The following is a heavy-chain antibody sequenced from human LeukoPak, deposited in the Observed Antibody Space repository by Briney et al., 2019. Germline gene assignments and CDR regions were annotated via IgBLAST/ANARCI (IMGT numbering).Heavy chain of an antibody. D-gene: IGHD3-16*01. Sequence: SETLSLTCGVSGASVSDGNYYWSWIRPPPGKELEWGGYMFYSEGTKYNPSLKSRVTISVDNSTNQFSLHISSVTAADTAVYYFAGTSNSALGLPYFDHWGQGSLVTVSS. CDR1: GASVSDGNYY. CDR3: AGTSNSALGLPYFDH. CDR2: MFYSEGT. J-gene: IGHJ4*02. V-gene: IGHV4-61*01.